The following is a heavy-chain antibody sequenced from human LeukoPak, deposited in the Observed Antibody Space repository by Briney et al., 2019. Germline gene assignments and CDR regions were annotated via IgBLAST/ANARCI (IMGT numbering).Heavy chain of an antibody. J-gene: IGHJ4*02. Sequence: SETLPLTCAVYGGSFSGYYWSWIRQPPGKGLEWIGEINHSGSTNYNPSLKSRVTISVDTSKNQFSLKLSSVTAADTAVYYCARVTKVTTAPEFDYWGQGTLVTVSS. V-gene: IGHV4-34*01. CDR2: INHSGST. D-gene: IGHD4-17*01. CDR1: GGSFSGYY. CDR3: ARVTKVTTAPEFDY.